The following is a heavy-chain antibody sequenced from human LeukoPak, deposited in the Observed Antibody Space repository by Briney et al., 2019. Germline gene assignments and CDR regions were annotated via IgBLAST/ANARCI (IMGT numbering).Heavy chain of an antibody. J-gene: IGHJ5*02. CDR2: IKTDGRST. V-gene: IGHV3-74*01. CDR3: ARDLTTLDR. D-gene: IGHD4/OR15-4a*01. Sequence: GGSLRLSCAASGFTFSTYWMRWVRHVPGKGLVWVSRIKTDGRSTSYADSVKGRFTISRDNAKNTLYLQMNSLRAEDTGVYYCARDLTTLDRWGQGTLVTVSS. CDR1: GFTFSTYW.